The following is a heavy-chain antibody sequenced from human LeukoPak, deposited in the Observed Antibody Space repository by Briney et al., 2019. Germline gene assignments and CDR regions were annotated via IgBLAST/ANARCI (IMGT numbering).Heavy chain of an antibody. J-gene: IGHJ5*02. V-gene: IGHV4-39*01. CDR1: GVFISDGDYY. Sequence: SETLSLTCSVSGVFISDGDYYWAWIRQPPGKGLEWIGNIYYSGSTNYNPSLKSRVTMSVDTSKNQFSLKLSSVTAADTAVYYCARHPKVDWFDPWGQGTLVTVSS. CDR3: ARHPKVDWFDP. CDR2: IYYSGST.